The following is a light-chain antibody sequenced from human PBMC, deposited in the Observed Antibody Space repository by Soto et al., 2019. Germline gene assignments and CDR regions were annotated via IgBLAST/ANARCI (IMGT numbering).Light chain of an antibody. V-gene: IGLV2-14*01. J-gene: IGLJ1*01. Sequence: QSALTQPASVSGSPGQSITISCTGTSSDFGTYNYVSWYQQHPGKVPKLMIYEVSNRPSGVSSRFSGSKSGNTASLTISGLQAEDEADYYCFSHRGGDSHVFGTGTKLTVL. CDR1: SSDFGTYNY. CDR3: FSHRGGDSHV. CDR2: EVS.